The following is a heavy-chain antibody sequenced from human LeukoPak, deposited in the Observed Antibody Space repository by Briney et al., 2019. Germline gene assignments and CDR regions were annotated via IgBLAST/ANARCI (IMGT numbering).Heavy chain of an antibody. V-gene: IGHV4-4*07. CDR3: ARRHDYYDSSGYYSNFDY. CDR1: GGSISSYY. D-gene: IGHD3-22*01. CDR2: IYTSGST. Sequence: SETLSLTCTVSGGSISSYYWSWIRQPAGKGLEWIGRIYTSGSTNYNPSLKSRVTMSVDTSKNQFSLKLSSVTAADTAVYYCARRHDYYDSSGYYSNFDYWGQGTLVTVSS. J-gene: IGHJ4*02.